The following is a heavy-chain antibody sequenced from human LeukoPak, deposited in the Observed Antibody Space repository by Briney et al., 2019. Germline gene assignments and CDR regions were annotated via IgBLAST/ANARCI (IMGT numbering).Heavy chain of an antibody. J-gene: IGHJ3*02. Sequence: SETLSLTCAVYGGSFSGYYWSWIRQPPGKGLEWIGEINHSGSTNYNPSLKSRVTTSVDTSKNQFSLKLSSVTAADTAVYYCARAPLMLASDAFDIWGQGTMVTVSS. CDR2: INHSGST. D-gene: IGHD2-8*01. CDR1: GGSFSGYY. CDR3: ARAPLMLASDAFDI. V-gene: IGHV4-34*01.